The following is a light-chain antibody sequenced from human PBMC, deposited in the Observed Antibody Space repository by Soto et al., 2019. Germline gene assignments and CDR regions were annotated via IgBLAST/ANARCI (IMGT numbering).Light chain of an antibody. J-gene: IGLJ3*02. CDR1: STNIGSNT. Sequence: QSVLTQPPSASGTPGQRVTISCSGSSTNIGSNTVNWYQQFPGTAPKLLIYSNNQRSSGVPDRFSGSKSVTSASLAISALQSEDEADYYCAAWDDNLNGWVFGGGTKVTVL. CDR3: AAWDDNLNGWV. CDR2: SNN. V-gene: IGLV1-44*01.